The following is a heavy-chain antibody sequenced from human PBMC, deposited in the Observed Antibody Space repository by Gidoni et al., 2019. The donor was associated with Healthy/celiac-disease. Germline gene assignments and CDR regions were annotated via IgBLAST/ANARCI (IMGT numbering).Heavy chain of an antibody. V-gene: IGHV4-34*01. D-gene: IGHD6-13*01. J-gene: IGHJ4*02. Sequence: QVQLQQWGAGLLKPSETLSLTCAVHGGSFSGYYWSWIRQPPGKGLEWIGEINHSGSTNYNPSLKSRVTISVDTYKNQFSLKLSSVTAADTAVYYCARGRGIAAGTFDYWGQGTLVTVSS. CDR2: INHSGST. CDR1: GGSFSGYY. CDR3: ARGRGIAAGTFDY.